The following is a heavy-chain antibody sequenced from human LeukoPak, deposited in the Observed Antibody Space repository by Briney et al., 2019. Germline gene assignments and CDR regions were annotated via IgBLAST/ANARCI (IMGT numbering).Heavy chain of an antibody. CDR1: GFTFSNAW. CDR3: RVTKGGFDI. J-gene: IGHJ3*02. Sequence: KPGGSLRLSCAASGFTFSNAWMSWVRLAPGKRLEWVGRIKSKNYGGTPDYAAPVQGRFTISRDDSKNTLYLQMNSLKTEDTAVYYCRVTKGGFDIWGQGTMVTVSS. D-gene: IGHD2-8*01. CDR2: IKSKNYGGTP. V-gene: IGHV3-15*01.